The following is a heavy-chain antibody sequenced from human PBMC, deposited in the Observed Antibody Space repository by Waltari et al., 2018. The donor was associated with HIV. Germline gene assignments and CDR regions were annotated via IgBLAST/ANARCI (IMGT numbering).Heavy chain of an antibody. J-gene: IGHJ6*02. CDR1: GYTFTGYD. D-gene: IGHD3-3*01. V-gene: IGHV1-8*01. Sequence: QVQLVQSGTEVKKPGASVKVSCKASGYTFTGYDMNWVRQATGQGLEWMGWMNPESGNTAYAHKFQGRATMTRNTSIRTAYKELTSLRSEDTAVYYCARGPPNDLWPPQTRHMDVWGQGTTVTVSS. CDR3: ARGPPNDLWPPQTRHMDV. CDR2: MNPESGNT.